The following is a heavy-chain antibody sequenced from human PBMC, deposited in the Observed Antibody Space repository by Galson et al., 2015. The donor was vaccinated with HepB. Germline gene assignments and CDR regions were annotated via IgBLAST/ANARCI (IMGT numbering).Heavy chain of an antibody. CDR3: AKGEGISRHTVTTLAY. V-gene: IGHV3-23*01. Sequence: SLRLSCAASGFTFSSYAMSWVRQAPGKGLEWVSGISGSGGSTYYADSVKGRFTSSRDNSKNTLYLQMNSLRAEDTAVYYCAKGEGISRHTVTTLAYWGQGILVTVSS. CDR1: GFTFSSYA. CDR2: ISGSGGST. D-gene: IGHD4-17*01. J-gene: IGHJ4*02.